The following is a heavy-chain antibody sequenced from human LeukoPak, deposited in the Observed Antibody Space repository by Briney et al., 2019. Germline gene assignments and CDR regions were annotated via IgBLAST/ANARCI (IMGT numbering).Heavy chain of an antibody. CDR3: AVYSGYDLDY. CDR1: GDCISSYY. D-gene: IGHD5-12*01. Sequence: SETLSLTCTVSGDCISSYYWNWIRQPPGKGLEWIGYIHYSGGTNYNPSLKSRVTISVDTSKNQFSLKLSSVTAADTAVYYCAVYSGYDLDYWGQGTLVAVSS. J-gene: IGHJ4*02. V-gene: IGHV4-59*08. CDR2: IHYSGGT.